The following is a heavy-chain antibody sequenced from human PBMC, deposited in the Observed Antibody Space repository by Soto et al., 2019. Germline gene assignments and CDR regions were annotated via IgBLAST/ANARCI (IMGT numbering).Heavy chain of an antibody. D-gene: IGHD2-15*01. CDR2: INHSGST. CDR3: ARGPPDCSGGSCYSGPVFRP. CDR1: GGSFSGYY. Sequence: SETLSLTCGVSGGSFSGYYWSWIRQPPGKWLEWIGEINHSGSTNSNPSLKRRVTISVDMSKNQFSLKLSSVTAADTAVYYCARGPPDCSGGSCYSGPVFRPWVQGPLVTVS. V-gene: IGHV4-34*01. J-gene: IGHJ5*02.